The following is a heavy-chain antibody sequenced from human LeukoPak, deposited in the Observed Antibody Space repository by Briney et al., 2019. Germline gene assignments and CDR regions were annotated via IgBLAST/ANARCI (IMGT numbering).Heavy chain of an antibody. CDR2: ISGSGSTI. CDR1: EFVFSDYY. J-gene: IGHJ4*02. Sequence: PGGSLRLSCAASEFVFSDYYMSWIRQAPGKGLEWVSYISGSGSTIYYADSVKGRFTISRDNVKNSLYLQMNGLRAEDTAVYYCAREMEGDYGSGTFFDLWGQGNMVTVSS. V-gene: IGHV3-11*01. CDR3: AREMEGDYGSGTFFDL. D-gene: IGHD3-10*01.